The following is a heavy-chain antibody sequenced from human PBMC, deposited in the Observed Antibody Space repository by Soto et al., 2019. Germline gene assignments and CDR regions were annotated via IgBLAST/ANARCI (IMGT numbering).Heavy chain of an antibody. D-gene: IGHD2-21*01. Sequence: SETLSLTCTVSGVSIHNSHSFWGWIRQPPGKGLEFIGTVYYSGGVHYNSFLKSRVTISVDTANNQVSLRMRSLTAADTAVYYCGRVVEGATRHTDLDSWGQGTLVTVSS. J-gene: IGHJ5*01. CDR1: GVSIHNSHSF. CDR3: GRVVEGATRHTDLDS. V-gene: IGHV4-39*01. CDR2: VYYSGGV.